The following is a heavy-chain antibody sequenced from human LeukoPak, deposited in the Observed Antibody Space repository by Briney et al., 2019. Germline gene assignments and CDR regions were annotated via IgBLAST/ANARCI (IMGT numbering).Heavy chain of an antibody. D-gene: IGHD5-24*01. V-gene: IGHV1-18*01. J-gene: IGHJ4*02. Sequence: ASVKVSCKASGYTFTDYTITWVRQAPGQGLERMGWIRAYNGNTNYVQRLQGRVTMTTDTSTSTAYMELRSLTSDDTAVYYCARRDDYYDYWGQGTLVTVSS. CDR2: IRAYNGNT. CDR1: GYTFTDYT. CDR3: ARRDDYYDY.